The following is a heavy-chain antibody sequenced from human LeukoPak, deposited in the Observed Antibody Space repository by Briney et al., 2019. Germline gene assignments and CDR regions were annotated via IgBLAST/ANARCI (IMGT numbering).Heavy chain of an antibody. D-gene: IGHD2-15*01. V-gene: IGHV3-13*04. CDR1: GFTFSSYD. CDR3: AREDPRGSGFDY. J-gene: IGHJ4*02. Sequence: GGPLRLSCAASGFTFSSYDMHWVRQATGKGLEWVSTIGTTGDTSYPGSVKGRFTISRENAKNSLYLQMNSLGDGDTAVYYCAREDPRGSGFDYWGQGTLVTVSS. CDR2: IGTTGDT.